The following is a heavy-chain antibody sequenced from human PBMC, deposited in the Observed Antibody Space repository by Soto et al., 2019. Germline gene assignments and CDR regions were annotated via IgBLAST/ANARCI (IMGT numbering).Heavy chain of an antibody. CDR2: ILGSGIIGDAGNT. D-gene: IGHD1-7*01. CDR3: AKVPHRSLELYSDYYYYMDV. J-gene: IGHJ6*03. CDR1: GFTFSSYG. V-gene: IGHV3-23*01. Sequence: PGGSLRLSCAASGFTFSSYGMNWVRQAPGKGLEWVSTILGSGIIGDAGNTYYADSVKGRFTISRDNSKNTLYLQMNSLRAEDTAVYYCAKVPHRSLELYSDYYYYMDVWGKGTTVTVSS.